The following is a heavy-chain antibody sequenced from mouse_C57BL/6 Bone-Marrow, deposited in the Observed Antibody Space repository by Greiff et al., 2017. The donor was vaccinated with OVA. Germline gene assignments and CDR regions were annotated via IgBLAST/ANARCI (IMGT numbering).Heavy chain of an antibody. CDR3: ARRMVTTGNYYAMDY. Sequence: EVKLMESGGDLVKPGGSLKLSCAASGFTFSSYGMSWVRQTPDKRLEWVATLSSGGSYTYNPDSVKGRFTISRDNAKNTLYLQMSSLKSEDTAMYYCARRMVTTGNYYAMDYWGQGTSVTVSS. J-gene: IGHJ4*01. V-gene: IGHV5-6*02. D-gene: IGHD2-2*01. CDR1: GFTFSSYG. CDR2: LSSGGSYT.